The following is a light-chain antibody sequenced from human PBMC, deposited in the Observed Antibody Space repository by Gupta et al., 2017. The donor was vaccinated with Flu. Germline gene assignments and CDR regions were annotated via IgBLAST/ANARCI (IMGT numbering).Light chain of an antibody. CDR3: QQYAGTPPT. J-gene: IGKJ3*01. CDR2: DAS. CDR1: QTISSNY. Sequence: GTLSLSPGERATLSCRATQTISSNYLAWYQQKPGQAPRLLIYDASKRASGIPDKFSGSGSGTDFTLTISRLEPEDFAIYFCQQYAGTPPTFGPGTNVDV. V-gene: IGKV3-20*01.